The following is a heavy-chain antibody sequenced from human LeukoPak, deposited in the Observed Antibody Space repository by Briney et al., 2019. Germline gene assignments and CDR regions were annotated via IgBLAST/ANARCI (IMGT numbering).Heavy chain of an antibody. CDR1: GYSFTSYW. CDR3: ARQLDDYDFWSGYYRNWFDP. Sequence: GESLKISCKGSGYSFTSYWIGWVRQMPGKGLEWMGIIYPGDSDTRYSPSFQGQVTISADKSTSTAYLQWSSLKASDTDMYYCARQLDDYDFWSGYYRNWFDPWGQGTLVTVSS. CDR2: IYPGDSDT. J-gene: IGHJ5*02. V-gene: IGHV5-51*01. D-gene: IGHD3-3*01.